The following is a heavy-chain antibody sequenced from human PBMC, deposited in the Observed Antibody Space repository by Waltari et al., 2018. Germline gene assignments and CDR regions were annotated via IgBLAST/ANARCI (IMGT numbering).Heavy chain of an antibody. CDR2: TYSRSTWYT. V-gene: IGHV6-1*01. Sequence: QVQLQQSGPGLVKPSQTLSLTCAISGDSISSNSAAWNWIRQSPSRGLEWLGGTYSRSTWYTEYAVSVKSRLTINPDTSKNQFSLQLTSVTPEDTAVYYCARDSYDGSGNDAFDIWGQGTMVTVSS. J-gene: IGHJ3*02. CDR1: GDSISSNSAA. D-gene: IGHD3-22*01. CDR3: ARDSYDGSGNDAFDI.